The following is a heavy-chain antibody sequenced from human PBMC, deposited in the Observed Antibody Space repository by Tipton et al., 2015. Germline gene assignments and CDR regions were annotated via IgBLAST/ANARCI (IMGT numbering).Heavy chain of an antibody. CDR3: GRWGFGTALDY. CDR1: GYSISSGYY. V-gene: IGHV3-7*01. D-gene: IGHD3/OR15-3a*01. Sequence: LSLTCDVSGYSISSGYYWGWIRQPPGKGLEWVANINPDGSQKYYVDSVRGRFTISRDNAKDSLYLQMNSLRAEDSTLYYCGRWGFGTALDYWGQGNLVTVSS. CDR2: INPDGSQK. J-gene: IGHJ4*02.